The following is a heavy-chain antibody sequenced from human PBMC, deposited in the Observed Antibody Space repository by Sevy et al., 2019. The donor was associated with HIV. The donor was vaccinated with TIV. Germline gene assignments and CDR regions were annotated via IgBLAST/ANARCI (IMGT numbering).Heavy chain of an antibody. CDR2: ISYDGSRK. CDR3: ARERDRQALNV. CDR1: GFTFGSYA. V-gene: IGHV3-30-3*01. Sequence: GGYLRLSCAASGFTFGSYAMHWVRQAPGKGLEWLAFISYDGSRKYYADSVKGRFTISRDNSKNTLFMQVNSLRAEDSALYYCARERDRQALNVWGQGTMVTVS. J-gene: IGHJ3*01.